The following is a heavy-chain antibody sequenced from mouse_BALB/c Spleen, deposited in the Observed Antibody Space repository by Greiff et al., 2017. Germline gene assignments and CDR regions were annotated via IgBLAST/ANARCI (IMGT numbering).Heavy chain of an antibody. CDR2: ISYDGSN. CDR3: ARKLTGRYYAMDY. CDR1: GYSITSGYY. D-gene: IGHD4-1*01. J-gene: IGHJ4*01. V-gene: IGHV3-6*02. Sequence: VQLQQSGPGLVKPSQSLSLTCSVTGYSITSGYYWNWIRQFPGNKLEWMGYISYDGSNNYNPSLKNRISITRDTSKNQFFLKLNSVTTEDTATYYCARKLTGRYYAMDYWGQGTSVTVSS.